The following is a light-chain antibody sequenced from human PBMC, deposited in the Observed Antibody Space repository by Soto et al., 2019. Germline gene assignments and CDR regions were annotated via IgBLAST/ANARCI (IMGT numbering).Light chain of an antibody. CDR1: QTVSSSY. CDR3: QQFGTLIT. J-gene: IGKJ5*01. Sequence: EIVLTQSPGTLSLSPGETATLSCRASQTVSSSYLAWYQQKPGQAPRLLMYGASSSATGIPDRFSGSGSGTDFPLAISRLEPEDFAVYYCQQFGTLITFGQGTRLEVK. CDR2: GAS. V-gene: IGKV3-20*01.